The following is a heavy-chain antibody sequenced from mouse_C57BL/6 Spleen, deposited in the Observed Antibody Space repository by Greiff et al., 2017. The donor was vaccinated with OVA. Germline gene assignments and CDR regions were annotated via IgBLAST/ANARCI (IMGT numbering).Heavy chain of an antibody. J-gene: IGHJ4*01. CDR2: ISNLAYSI. Sequence: EVKLVESGGGLVQPGGSLKLSCAASGFTFSDYGMAWVRQAPRKGPAWVAFISNLAYSIYYADTVTGRFTISRENAKNTLYLEMSSLRSEDTAMYYCARQGDYYGSSHYAMDYWGQGTSVTVSS. V-gene: IGHV5-15*01. D-gene: IGHD1-1*01. CDR3: ARQGDYYGSSHYAMDY. CDR1: GFTFSDYG.